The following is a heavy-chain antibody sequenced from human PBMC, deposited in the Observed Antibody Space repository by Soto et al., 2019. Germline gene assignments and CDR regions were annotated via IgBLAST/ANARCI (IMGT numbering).Heavy chain of an antibody. CDR2: IGTAGDT. CDR1: GFTFSSYD. Sequence: PVGSLRLSCAASGFTFSSYDMHWVRQATGKGLEWVSAIGTAGDTYYPGSVKGRFTISRENAKNSLYLQMNSLRAEDTAVYYCARDAFMAAAGSFDYWGQGTLVTVS. D-gene: IGHD6-13*01. J-gene: IGHJ4*02. CDR3: ARDAFMAAAGSFDY. V-gene: IGHV3-13*01.